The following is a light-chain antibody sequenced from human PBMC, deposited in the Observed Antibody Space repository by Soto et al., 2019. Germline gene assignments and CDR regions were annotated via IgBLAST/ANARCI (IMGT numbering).Light chain of an antibody. CDR1: QSLNNY. J-gene: IGKJ4*01. CDR3: QHYNGYPIT. CDR2: KAS. Sequence: DIQMTQSPSTLSASVGDRVTTTCRASQSLNNYLAWYQQKPGKAPKLLIYKASSLQSGVPSRFSGSGSGTDFTLTISNLQPDDLATYYCQHYNGYPITYGGGTKVQI. V-gene: IGKV1-5*03.